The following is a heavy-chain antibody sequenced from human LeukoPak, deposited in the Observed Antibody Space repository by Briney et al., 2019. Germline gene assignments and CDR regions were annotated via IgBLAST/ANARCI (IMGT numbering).Heavy chain of an antibody. Sequence: GGSLRLSCAASGFTFSSYAMHWVRQAPGKGLEWVAVISYDGSNKYYADSVKGRFTISRDNSTNTLYLQMNSLRAEDTAVYYCARDSSIAVAGGPIDYWGQGTLVTVSS. CDR1: GFTFSSYA. V-gene: IGHV3-30*04. CDR2: ISYDGSNK. CDR3: ARDSSIAVAGGPIDY. D-gene: IGHD6-19*01. J-gene: IGHJ4*02.